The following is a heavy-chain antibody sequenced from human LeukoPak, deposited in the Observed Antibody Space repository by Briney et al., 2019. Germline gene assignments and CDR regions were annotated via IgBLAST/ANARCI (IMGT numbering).Heavy chain of an antibody. CDR1: GGSISSSSYY. Sequence: SETPSLTCTVCGGSISSSSYYWGWIRQPPGKGLEWIGSIYYSGSTYYNPSLKSRVTISVDTSKNQFSLKLSSVTAADTAVYYCARGKGAGWYTAHYYYGMDVWGQGTTVTVSS. CDR2: IYYSGST. V-gene: IGHV4-39*01. D-gene: IGHD2-15*01. CDR3: ARGKGAGWYTAHYYYGMDV. J-gene: IGHJ6*02.